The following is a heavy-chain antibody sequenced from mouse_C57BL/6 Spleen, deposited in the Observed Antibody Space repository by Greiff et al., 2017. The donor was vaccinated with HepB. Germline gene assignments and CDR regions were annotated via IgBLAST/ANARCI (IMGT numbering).Heavy chain of an antibody. V-gene: IGHV1-50*01. J-gene: IGHJ3*01. Sequence: QVQLQQSGAELVKPGASVKLSCTASGYTFTSYWMQWVNQRPGQGLEWIGEIDPSDSSTNYNQKFKGQATLTVDTSDSTAYMQLSSLTSEDSAVYYCARLGYGSRREFDYWGQGTLVTVSA. CDR1: GYTFTSYW. CDR3: ARLGYGSRREFDY. CDR2: IDPSDSST. D-gene: IGHD1-1*01.